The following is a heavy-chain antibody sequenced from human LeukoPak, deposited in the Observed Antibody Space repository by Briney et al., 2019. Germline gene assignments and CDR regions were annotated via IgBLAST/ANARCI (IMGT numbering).Heavy chain of an antibody. CDR1: GFTFRSYA. D-gene: IGHD6-13*01. CDR3: ATPIAADLM. J-gene: IGHJ4*02. Sequence: GGSLRLSCAASGFTFRSYAMSWFRQAQGKGLEWVSAISGSGGSTYYADSVKGRFTISRDNSKNTLYLQMNSLRAEDTAVYYCATPIAADLMGGQGTLVTVSS. V-gene: IGHV3-23*01. CDR2: ISGSGGST.